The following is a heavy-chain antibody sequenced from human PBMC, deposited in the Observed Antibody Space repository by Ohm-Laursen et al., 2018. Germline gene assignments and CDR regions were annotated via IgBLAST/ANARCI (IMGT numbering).Heavy chain of an antibody. CDR2: ISWNSGSI. Sequence: SLRLSCSASGFTFDDYAMHWVRQAPGKGLEWVSGISWNSGSIGYADSVKGRFTISRDNAKNSLYLQMNSLRAEDTALYYCAKVEGYAGAHWGQGTLVTVSS. CDR3: AKVEGYAGAH. V-gene: IGHV3-9*01. J-gene: IGHJ4*02. D-gene: IGHD3-16*01. CDR1: GFTFDDYA.